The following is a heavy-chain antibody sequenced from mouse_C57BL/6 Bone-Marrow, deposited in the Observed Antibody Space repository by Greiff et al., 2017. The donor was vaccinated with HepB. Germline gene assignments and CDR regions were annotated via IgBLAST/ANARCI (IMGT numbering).Heavy chain of an antibody. CDR2: IDPENGDT. Sequence: EVQLKESGAELVRPGASVKLSCTASGFNIKDDYMHWVKQRPEQGLEWIGWIDPENGDTEYASKFQGKATITADTSSNTAYLQLSSLTSEDTAVYYCTTSGLRYFDYWGQGTTLTVSS. D-gene: IGHD1-1*01. CDR1: GFNIKDDY. CDR3: TTSGLRYFDY. V-gene: IGHV14-4*01. J-gene: IGHJ2*01.